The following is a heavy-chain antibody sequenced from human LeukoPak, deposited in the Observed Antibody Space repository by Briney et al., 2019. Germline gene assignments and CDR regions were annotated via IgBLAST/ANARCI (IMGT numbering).Heavy chain of an antibody. D-gene: IGHD2-8*01. V-gene: IGHV3-33*01. CDR3: AREVYATNWFDP. CDR1: GFTFSSYG. Sequence: GGSLRLSCAASGFTFSSYGMHWVRQAPGKGLEWVAVIWYDGSNKYYADSVKGRFTISRDNSMNTLYLQMNSLRAEDTAVYYCAREVYATNWFDPWGQGTLVTVSS. J-gene: IGHJ5*02. CDR2: IWYDGSNK.